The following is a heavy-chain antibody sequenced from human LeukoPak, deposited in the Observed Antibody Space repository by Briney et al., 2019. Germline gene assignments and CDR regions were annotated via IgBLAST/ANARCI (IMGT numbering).Heavy chain of an antibody. J-gene: IGHJ4*02. CDR1: GFTFSSYS. CDR2: ISSSSRSK. CDR3: ARGEYGSGSYHIDY. Sequence: GGSLRLSCAASGFTFSSYSMNWVRQAPGKGLEWVSSISSSSRSKYYADSVKGRFTISRDNAKNSLYLQMNSLRAEDTAVYYCARGEYGSGSYHIDYWGQGTLVTVSS. D-gene: IGHD3-10*01. V-gene: IGHV3-21*01.